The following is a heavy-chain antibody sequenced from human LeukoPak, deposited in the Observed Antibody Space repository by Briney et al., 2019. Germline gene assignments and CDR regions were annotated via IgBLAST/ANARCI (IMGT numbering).Heavy chain of an antibody. Sequence: GGSLRLSCAASGFTFSSYAMSWVRQAPGKGLEWVSAISGSGGSTYYADSVKGRFTISRDNSKNTLYLQMNSLRAEDTAVYYCAKDPHRDSSSWYYFDYWGQGTLVTVSS. J-gene: IGHJ4*02. D-gene: IGHD6-13*01. CDR3: AKDPHRDSSSWYYFDY. CDR1: GFTFSSYA. CDR2: ISGSGGST. V-gene: IGHV3-23*01.